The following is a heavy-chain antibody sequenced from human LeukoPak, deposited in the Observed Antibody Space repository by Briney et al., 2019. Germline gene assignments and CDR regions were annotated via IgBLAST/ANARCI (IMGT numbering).Heavy chain of an antibody. Sequence: PSETLSLTCTVSGGSITSYHWSWIRQPPGKGLEWIGSIHYSGPTYYNPSLKSRVTISIDTSKSQFSLKLTSVTAADTAVYYCARVTSIAAAGVGDYWGQGTLVTVSS. J-gene: IGHJ4*02. D-gene: IGHD6-13*01. CDR2: IHYSGPT. CDR1: GGSITSYH. V-gene: IGHV4-39*07. CDR3: ARVTSIAAAGVGDY.